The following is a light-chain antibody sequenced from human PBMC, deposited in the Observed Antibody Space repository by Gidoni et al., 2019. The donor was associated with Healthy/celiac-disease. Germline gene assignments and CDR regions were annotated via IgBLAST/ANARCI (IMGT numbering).Light chain of an antibody. CDR1: QDISNY. Sequence: IQMTQSPSSLSASVGDRVTITCQASQDISNYLNWYQQKPGKAPKLLIYDASNLETGVPSRFSGSGSGTEFTFTISSLQPEDIATYYWQQYDNLSLTFGGGTKVEIK. CDR3: QQYDNLSLT. CDR2: DAS. V-gene: IGKV1-33*01. J-gene: IGKJ4*01.